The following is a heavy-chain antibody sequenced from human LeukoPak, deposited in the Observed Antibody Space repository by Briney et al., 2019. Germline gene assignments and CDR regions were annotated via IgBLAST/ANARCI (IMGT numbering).Heavy chain of an antibody. Sequence: ASVKVSCKASGYTFTGYYMHWVRQAPGQGLEWMGWINPNSGGTNYAQKFQGRVTMTRDTSISTAYMELSRLRSDDTAVYYCAGVGVVRGVMTGGRFDPWGQGTLVTVSS. CDR2: INPNSGGT. J-gene: IGHJ5*02. CDR1: GYTFTGYY. CDR3: AGVGVVRGVMTGGRFDP. V-gene: IGHV1-2*02. D-gene: IGHD3-10*01.